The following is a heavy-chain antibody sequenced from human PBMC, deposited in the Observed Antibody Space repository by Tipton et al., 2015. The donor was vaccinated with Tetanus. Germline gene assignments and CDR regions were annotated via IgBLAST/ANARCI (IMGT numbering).Heavy chain of an antibody. CDR3: ARGIMVRGVSRFDP. CDR1: GGSISSYY. V-gene: IGHV4-59*01. Sequence: TLSLTCTVSGGSISSYYWSWIRQPPGKGLEWIGSIYYSGSTYYNPSLKSRVTISVDTSKNQFSLKLSSVTAADTAVYYCARGIMVRGVSRFDPWGQGTLVTVSS. J-gene: IGHJ5*02. D-gene: IGHD3-10*01. CDR2: IYYSGST.